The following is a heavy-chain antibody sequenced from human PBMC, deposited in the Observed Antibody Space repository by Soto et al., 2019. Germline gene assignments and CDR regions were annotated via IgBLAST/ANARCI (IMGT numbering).Heavy chain of an antibody. Sequence: PSETLSLTCTVSGGSISSYYWSWIRQPPGKGLEWIGYIYYSGSTNYNPSLKSRVTISVDTSKNQFSLKLSSVTAADTAVYYCASTRIAVAGINYFDYWGQGTLVTVSS. D-gene: IGHD6-19*01. CDR3: ASTRIAVAGINYFDY. CDR2: IYYSGST. CDR1: GGSISSYY. V-gene: IGHV4-59*08. J-gene: IGHJ4*02.